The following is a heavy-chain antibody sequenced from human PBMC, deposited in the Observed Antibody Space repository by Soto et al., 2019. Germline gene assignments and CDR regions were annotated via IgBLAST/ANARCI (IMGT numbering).Heavy chain of an antibody. J-gene: IGHJ5*02. V-gene: IGHV4-31*03. CDR1: GDSISRGGYY. CDR3: AGDGAGAYGLGWFDP. Sequence: QVQLQESGPGLVKPSQTLSLTCTVSGDSISRGGYYWNWIRQHPRKGLEWIGYIYHSGSTNYNPSRKSRVTISVDTSKNQLSLELSNVTAADTAVYYCAGDGAGAYGLGWFDPWGQGILVTVSS. D-gene: IGHD2-21*01. CDR2: IYHSGST.